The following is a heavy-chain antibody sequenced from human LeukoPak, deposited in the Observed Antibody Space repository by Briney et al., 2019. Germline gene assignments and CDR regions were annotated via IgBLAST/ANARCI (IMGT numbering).Heavy chain of an antibody. CDR1: GGSFSGYY. V-gene: IGHV4-34*01. CDR3: ARRRIPSYYDSGGYYLGY. D-gene: IGHD3-22*01. CDR2: INHSGST. J-gene: IGHJ4*02. Sequence: SETLSLTCAVYGGSFSGYYWSWIRQPPGKGLEWIGEINHSGSTNYNPSLKSRVTISVDTSKNQFSLKLSSVTAADTAVYYCARRRIPSYYDSGGYYLGYWGQGTLVTVSS.